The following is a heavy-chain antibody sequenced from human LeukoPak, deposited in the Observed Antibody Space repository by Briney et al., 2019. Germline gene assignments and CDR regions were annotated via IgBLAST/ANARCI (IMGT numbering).Heavy chain of an antibody. V-gene: IGHV4-59*08. J-gene: IGHJ3*01. Sequence: PSETLSLTCSVSGDSISNYYWIWIRQPPGKGLEWIGYIYYSGSTHYNASLKSRLNISVDTSKNQVSLKVNSVTAADTARYYCARGGEDGYSRDAFHDWGQGTMVTVSS. D-gene: IGHD5-18*01. CDR3: ARGGEDGYSRDAFHD. CDR2: IYYSGST. CDR1: GDSISNYY.